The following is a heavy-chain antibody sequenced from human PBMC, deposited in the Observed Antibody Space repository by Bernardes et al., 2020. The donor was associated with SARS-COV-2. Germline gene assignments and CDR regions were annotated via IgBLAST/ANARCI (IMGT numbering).Heavy chain of an antibody. CDR3: ARDRIHCTGGSCYPDSFDY. Sequence: GGSLRLSCAASGFSFSSYGMNWVRQAPGKGLEWVSSIDGTSAYIYYRDSVKGRFTISRDNAKNSLYLQMNSLRAEDTSVYYCARDRIHCTGGSCYPDSFDYWGQGALVTVSS. CDR2: IDGTSAYI. D-gene: IGHD2-15*01. V-gene: IGHV3-21*01. CDR1: GFSFSSYG. J-gene: IGHJ4*02.